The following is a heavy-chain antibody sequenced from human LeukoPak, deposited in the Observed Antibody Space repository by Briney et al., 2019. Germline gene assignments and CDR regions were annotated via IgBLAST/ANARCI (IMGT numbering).Heavy chain of an antibody. V-gene: IGHV4-39*01. CDR1: GGSISSSIYY. J-gene: IGHJ4*02. CDR3: GSHYPCGSGSNYNEDYFDY. D-gene: IGHD3-10*01. CDR2: IHYSGST. Sequence: SETLSLTCTVSGGSISSSIYYLGWIRQPPGKGLEWIANIHYSGSTYYNPSLKSRVTISVDTSKNQFSLRLSSVTAADTAVYYCGSHYPCGSGSNYNEDYFDYWGRGTLVTVSS.